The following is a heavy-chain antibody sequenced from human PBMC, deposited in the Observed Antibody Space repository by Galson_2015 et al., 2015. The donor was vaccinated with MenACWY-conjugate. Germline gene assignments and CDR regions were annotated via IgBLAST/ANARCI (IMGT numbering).Heavy chain of an antibody. D-gene: IGHD5/OR15-5a*01. V-gene: IGHV3-74*01. Sequence: SLRLSCAASGFTFSNYWMHWVRHTPGKGLVWVSRINRDGTSTTYADSVKGRFTISRDNAKNTLILQMNSLRVEDTAVYYCTRDRKGPIVSVPSNYFDPWGQGTLVTVSS. CDR1: GFTFSNYW. CDR3: TRDRKGPIVSVPSNYFDP. J-gene: IGHJ5*02. CDR2: INRDGTST.